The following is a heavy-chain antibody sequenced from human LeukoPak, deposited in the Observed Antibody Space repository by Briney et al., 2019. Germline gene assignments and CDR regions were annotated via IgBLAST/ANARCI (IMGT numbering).Heavy chain of an antibody. V-gene: IGHV3-11*06. D-gene: IGHD2-8*01. CDR1: GFTFSDYY. CDR3: AREDTGVAFDI. CDR2: ISSSSSYT. Sequence: GGSLRLSCAASGFTFSDYYMSWIRQAPGKGLEWISFISSSSSYTNYADSVKGRFTISRDNAKNSLYLQMNSLRVEDTAVYYCAREDTGVAFDIWGQGTTVTV. J-gene: IGHJ3*02.